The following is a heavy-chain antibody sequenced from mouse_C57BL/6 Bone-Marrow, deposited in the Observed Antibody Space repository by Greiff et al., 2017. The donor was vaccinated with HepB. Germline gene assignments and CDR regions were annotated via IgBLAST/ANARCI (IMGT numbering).Heavy chain of an antibody. CDR3: ARQGGYGNYLFAY. V-gene: IGHV1-54*01. D-gene: IGHD2-1*01. J-gene: IGHJ3*01. CDR2: INPGSGGT. CDR1: GYAFTNYL. Sequence: QVQLQQSGAELVRPGTSVKVSCKASGYAFTNYLIEWVKQRPGQGLEWIGVINPGSGGTNYNEKFKGKATLTVDKSSSTAYMQLSSLTSEDSAVYFCARQGGYGNYLFAYWGQGTLVTVSA.